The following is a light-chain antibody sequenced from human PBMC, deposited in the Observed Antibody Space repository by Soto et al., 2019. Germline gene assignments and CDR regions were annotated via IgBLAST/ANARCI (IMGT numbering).Light chain of an antibody. CDR1: QSVSSS. J-gene: IGKJ4*01. Sequence: IVIAPSSSTRSVSPGERVLLSFRASQSVSSSLAWYQQKPGQAPRLLIYHASTGATSIPARFSGSGSGTDFSLTISSLQSEDFAVYYCLQYHHWPLTFGGGTKVDI. CDR3: LQYHHWPLT. V-gene: IGKV3-15*01. CDR2: HAS.